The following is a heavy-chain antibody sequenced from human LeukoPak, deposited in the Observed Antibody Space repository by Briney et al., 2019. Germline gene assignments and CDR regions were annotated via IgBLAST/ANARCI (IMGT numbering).Heavy chain of an antibody. D-gene: IGHD2-2*01. V-gene: IGHV4-4*07. CDR1: GGSISSYY. CDR3: ASDNHCSGTSCLFQH. Sequence: SETLSLTCTVAGGSISSYYWSWIRQPAGKGLEWIWRIYPSGSTTYNPSLQSRVIMSVDTSKNQFSLKLNSVTAADTAVYYCASDNHCSGTSCLFQHWGQGTLVTVSS. CDR2: IYPSGST. J-gene: IGHJ1*01.